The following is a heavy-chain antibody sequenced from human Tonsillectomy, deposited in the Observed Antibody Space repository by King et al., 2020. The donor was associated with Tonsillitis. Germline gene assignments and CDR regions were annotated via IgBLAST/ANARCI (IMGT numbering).Heavy chain of an antibody. CDR2: IFSNDEK. D-gene: IGHD4-11*01. V-gene: IGHV2-26*01. CDR3: ARWSSNNYADWFDP. Sequence: QVTLKESGPVLVKPTETLTLTCTVSGFSLTNDRMGVSWIGQPPGKALEWRAHIFSNDEKSYSTSLKRRLTISKDTSNSQVVLTMTNMDPVDTATYYCARWSSNNYADWFDPWGQGTLVTVSS. CDR1: GFSLTNDRMG. J-gene: IGHJ5*02.